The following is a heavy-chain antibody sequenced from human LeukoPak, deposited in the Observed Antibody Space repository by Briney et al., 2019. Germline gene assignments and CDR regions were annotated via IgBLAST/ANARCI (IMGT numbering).Heavy chain of an antibody. CDR2: INPNSGGT. J-gene: IGHJ4*02. D-gene: IGHD6-13*01. V-gene: IGHV1-2*02. Sequence: AASVKVSCKASGYTFTGYYMHWVRQAPGQVLEWMGWINPNSGGTNYAQKFQGRVTMTRDTSISTAYMELSRLRSDDTAVYYCARETYSSSWVYDFDYWGQGTLVTVSS. CDR1: GYTFTGYY. CDR3: ARETYSSSWVYDFDY.